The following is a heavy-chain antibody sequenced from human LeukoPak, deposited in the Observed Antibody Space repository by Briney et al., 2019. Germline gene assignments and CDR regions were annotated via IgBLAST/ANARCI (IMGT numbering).Heavy chain of an antibody. J-gene: IGHJ3*02. Sequence: GASVKVSCKASGYTFTNYAINWVRQAPGQGLEWMGGIIPIFGTANYAQKFQGRVTITADESTSTAYMELSSLRSEDTAVYYCARGMQLVHTDAFDIWGQGTMVTVSS. CDR2: IIPIFGTA. CDR3: ARGMQLVHTDAFDI. D-gene: IGHD6-6*01. V-gene: IGHV1-69*13. CDR1: GYTFTNYA.